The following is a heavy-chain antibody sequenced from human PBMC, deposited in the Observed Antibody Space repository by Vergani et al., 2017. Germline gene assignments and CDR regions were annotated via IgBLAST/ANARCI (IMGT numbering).Heavy chain of an antibody. D-gene: IGHD3-16*02. Sequence: QVQLVESGGGVVQPGRSLRLSCAASGFTFSSYGMHWVRQAPGKGLEWVAVIWYDGSNKYYADSVKGRFTISRDNSKNTLYLQMNSLRAEDTAVYYCARDWRFISWVSYRYTPLGYWGQGTLVTVSS. CDR2: IWYDGSNK. J-gene: IGHJ4*02. CDR1: GFTFSSYG. V-gene: IGHV3-33*01. CDR3: ARDWRFISWVSYRYTPLGY.